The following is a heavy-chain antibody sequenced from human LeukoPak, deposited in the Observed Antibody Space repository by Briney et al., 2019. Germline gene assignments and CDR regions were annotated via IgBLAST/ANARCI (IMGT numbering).Heavy chain of an antibody. V-gene: IGHV5-51*01. D-gene: IGHD2-2*01. Sequence: GESLKISCKGSGYSFSSYLIAWVRQMPGKGLEWMGVIYPRDSRTTYSPSFQGQVTISADKSTSTAYLQWTSLKASDTAMYYCARHLSDITSSPNYWGPGTQVTVSS. CDR1: GYSFSSYL. J-gene: IGHJ4*02. CDR3: ARHLSDITSSPNY. CDR2: IYPRDSRT.